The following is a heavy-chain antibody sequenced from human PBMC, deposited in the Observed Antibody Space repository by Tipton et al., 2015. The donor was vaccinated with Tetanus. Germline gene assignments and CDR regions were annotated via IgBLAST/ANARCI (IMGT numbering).Heavy chain of an antibody. V-gene: IGHV4-34*01. D-gene: IGHD6-19*01. CDR1: GGSLSGHF. Sequence: TLSLTCAVSGGSLSGHFWSWVRQPPEKGLDWLGEITPRGSTSYNTSLKSRVTISGDTSKNQLSLNLTSVTAADTAVYFCASPIKQWRVPLDLWGQGSLGTVSS. CDR2: ITPRGST. J-gene: IGHJ4*02. CDR3: ASPIKQWRVPLDL.